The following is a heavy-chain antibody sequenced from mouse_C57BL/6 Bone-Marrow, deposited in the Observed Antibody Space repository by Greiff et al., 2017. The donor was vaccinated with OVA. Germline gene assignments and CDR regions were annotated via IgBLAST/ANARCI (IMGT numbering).Heavy chain of an antibody. Sequence: EVQLQQSGPELVKPGASVKIPCKASGYTFTDYNMDWVKQSHGKSLEWIGDINPNNGGTIYNQKFKGKATLTVDKSTSTAYMELRSLTSEDTAVYYCARSPYYGSSSFDYWGQGTTLTVSS. J-gene: IGHJ2*01. CDR3: ARSPYYGSSSFDY. V-gene: IGHV1-18*01. CDR1: GYTFTDYN. D-gene: IGHD1-1*01. CDR2: INPNNGGT.